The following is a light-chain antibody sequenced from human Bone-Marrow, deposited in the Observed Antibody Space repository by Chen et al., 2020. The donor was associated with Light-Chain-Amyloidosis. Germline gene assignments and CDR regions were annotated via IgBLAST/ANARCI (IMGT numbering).Light chain of an antibody. J-gene: IGLJ3*02. CDR1: SSNIWAGYD. CDR2: GNN. CDR3: QSYDSSLSGSGV. Sequence: QSVLTQPPSVSGAPGQRVTISCTGISSNIWAGYDVHWYQQLPGTAPKLLIYGNNNRPAGVPDRFAGSKSGTSASLAITGLQAEDQGDYYCQSYDSSLSGSGVFGGGTKLTVL. V-gene: IGLV1-40*01.